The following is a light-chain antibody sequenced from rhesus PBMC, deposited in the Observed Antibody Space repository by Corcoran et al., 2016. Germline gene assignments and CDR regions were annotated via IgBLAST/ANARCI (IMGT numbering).Light chain of an antibody. V-gene: IGLV2-32*02. J-gene: IGLJ1*01. CDR3: TSYSGSNTYI. CDR2: EVS. CDR1: SSDIGGYIY. Sequence: QAALTQPRSVSGSPGQSVTISCTGTSSDIGGYIYVSWYQQHPGTAPKLMIYEVSKRPSGVSDHFSGSKSGNTASLTISGLQAEDEAVYYCTSYSGSNTYIFGAGTRLTVL.